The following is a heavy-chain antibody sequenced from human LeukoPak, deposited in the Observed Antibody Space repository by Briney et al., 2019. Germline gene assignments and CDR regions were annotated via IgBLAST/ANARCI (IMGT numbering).Heavy chain of an antibody. Sequence: SETLSLTCTVSGDSISRTLYYWGWIRQSPGKRLEWIGSMFYSGLTYYNPSLKSRVTISVDTSKNQLSLNVTSVTAADTAVYYCARGGSTPRWFDPWGQGTLVTVSS. V-gene: IGHV4-39*07. CDR2: MFYSGLT. CDR1: GDSISRTLYY. D-gene: IGHD2-15*01. J-gene: IGHJ5*02. CDR3: ARGGSTPRWFDP.